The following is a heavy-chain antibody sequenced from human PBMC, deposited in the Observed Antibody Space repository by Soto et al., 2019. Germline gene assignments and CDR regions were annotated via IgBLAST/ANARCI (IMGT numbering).Heavy chain of an antibody. Sequence: ASVKVSCKASGGTFSSYAISWVRQAPGQGLEWMGGIIPIFGTANYAQKFQGRVTITADKSTSTAYMELSSLRSEDTAVYYCARDGRRSNYYYGMDVWGQGTTVTVSS. CDR1: GGTFSSYA. CDR3: ARDGRRSNYYYGMDV. J-gene: IGHJ6*02. CDR2: IIPIFGTA. V-gene: IGHV1-69*06.